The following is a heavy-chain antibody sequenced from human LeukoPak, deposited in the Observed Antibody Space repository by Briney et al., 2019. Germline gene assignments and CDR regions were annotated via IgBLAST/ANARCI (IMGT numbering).Heavy chain of an antibody. V-gene: IGHV4-34*01. Sequence: SETLSLTCAVYGESFSGYYWSWIRQPPGKGLEWIGEINHSGSTKYNPSLKSRVTISVDTSKNQFSLKLSSVTAADTAVYYCGRGPSGYSWSWAVDYWGQGILVTVSS. CDR1: GESFSGYY. D-gene: IGHD6-13*01. J-gene: IGHJ4*02. CDR3: GRGPSGYSWSWAVDY. CDR2: INHSGST.